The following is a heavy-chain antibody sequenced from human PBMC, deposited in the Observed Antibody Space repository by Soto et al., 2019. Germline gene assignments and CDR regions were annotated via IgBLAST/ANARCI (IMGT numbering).Heavy chain of an antibody. J-gene: IGHJ6*02. Sequence: PGGSLRLSCVGSGFTFRNYWMSWVRQAPGKGLEWVANIKQDGSERYYVDSVKGRFTISRDNTKNSLYLQMDSLRVEDTAVYYCARDLAWKRGKVGRYYYGMDVWGQGTTVTVSS. CDR2: IKQDGSER. D-gene: IGHD1-1*01. V-gene: IGHV3-7*01. CDR1: GFTFRNYW. CDR3: ARDLAWKRGKVGRYYYGMDV.